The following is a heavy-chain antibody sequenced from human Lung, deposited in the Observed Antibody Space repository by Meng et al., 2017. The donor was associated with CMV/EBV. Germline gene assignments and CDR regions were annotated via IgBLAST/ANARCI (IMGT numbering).Heavy chain of an antibody. V-gene: IGHV3-48*03. CDR2: ISTSGDTT. CDR3: AHYYGSGRQATGAFDI. D-gene: IGHD3-10*01. J-gene: IGHJ3*02. CDR1: GFIFSYYE. Sequence: SCAASGFIFSYYEMSWVRQAPGRGLEWLSYISTSGDTTHYADSVKGRFTISRDNAKNSLYLQMNSLTPEDTAIYYCAHYYGSGRQATGAFDIWGQGTXVTVSS.